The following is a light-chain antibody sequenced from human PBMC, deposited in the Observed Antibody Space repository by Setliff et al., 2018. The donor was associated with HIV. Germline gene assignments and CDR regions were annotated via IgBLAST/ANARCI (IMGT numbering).Light chain of an antibody. CDR3: CSYAGTSNYV. CDR2: EVS. CDR1: SGDVGSYNL. J-gene: IGLJ1*01. V-gene: IGLV2-23*02. Sequence: QSAPAQPASVSGSPGQSITISCTGTSGDVGSYNLVSWYQQHPGKAPKVMIYEVSKRPSGVSNRFSGSRSGNTASLTISALQAEDEADDYCCSYAGTSNYVVGTGTNVTVL.